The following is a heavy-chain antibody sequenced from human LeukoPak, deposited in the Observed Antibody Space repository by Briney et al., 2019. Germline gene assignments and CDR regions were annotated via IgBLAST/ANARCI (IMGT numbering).Heavy chain of an antibody. CDR3: ARPNPSLYHYYGMDV. V-gene: IGHV5-51*01. CDR1: GYSFTSYW. Sequence: GESLKISCKGSGYSFTSYWIGWVRQMPGKGLEWMGIIYPGDSDTRYSPSFQGQVTISADKSISTAYLQWSSLKASDTAMYYCARPNPSLYHYYGMDVWGQGTTVTVSS. J-gene: IGHJ6*02. CDR2: IYPGDSDT.